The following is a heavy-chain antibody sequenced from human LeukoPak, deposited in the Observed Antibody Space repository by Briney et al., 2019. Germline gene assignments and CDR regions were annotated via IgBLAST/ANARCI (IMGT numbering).Heavy chain of an antibody. CDR3: ARDWYNAIDY. V-gene: IGHV3-48*04. D-gene: IGHD1-1*01. J-gene: IGHJ4*02. CDR2: ISSSSSTI. CDR1: GFTFSSYS. Sequence: GGTLRLSCAASGFTFSSYSMNWVRQAPGKGLEWVSYISSSSSTIYYADSVKGRFTISRDNAKNTLYLQMNSLRAEDTAVYYCARDWYNAIDYWGQGALVTVSS.